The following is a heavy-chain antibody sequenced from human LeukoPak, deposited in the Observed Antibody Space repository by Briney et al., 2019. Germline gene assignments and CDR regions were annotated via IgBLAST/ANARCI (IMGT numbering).Heavy chain of an antibody. V-gene: IGHV1-18*01. Sequence: GASVKVSCKASGYIFTTYGFSWVRQAPGQGLEWMGWISAYNGNTNYAQRLQGRVTMTRDTSTSTVYMELSSLRSEDTAVYYCARGSSYDSSGYYDYYYYGMDVWGQGTTVTVSS. CDR3: ARGSSYDSSGYYDYYYYGMDV. J-gene: IGHJ6*02. CDR1: GYIFTTYG. CDR2: ISAYNGNT. D-gene: IGHD3-22*01.